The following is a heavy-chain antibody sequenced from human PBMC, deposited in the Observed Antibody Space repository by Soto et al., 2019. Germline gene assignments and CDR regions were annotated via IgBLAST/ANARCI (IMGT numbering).Heavy chain of an antibody. J-gene: IGHJ4*02. CDR3: AKGGNWTDFFDY. CDR1: GFPFSSYA. D-gene: IGHD1-1*01. V-gene: IGHV3-23*01. CDR2: ISGSGGST. Sequence: EVQLLESGGGLVQPGGSLRLSCAAAGFPFSSYAMSWVRQAPGKGLEWVSGISGSGGSTYYADSVKGRFTISRENSKXPLXXXXXXXXXXXXXXXYCAKGGNWTDFFDYXXQGXXVTVSX.